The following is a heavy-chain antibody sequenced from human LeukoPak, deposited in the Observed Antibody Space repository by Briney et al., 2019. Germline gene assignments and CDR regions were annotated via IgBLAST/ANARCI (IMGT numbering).Heavy chain of an antibody. CDR2: IYSGGST. CDR3: ARGKVGATGSD. CDR1: GFTVSSNY. V-gene: IGHV3-53*01. D-gene: IGHD1-26*01. J-gene: IGHJ4*02. Sequence: GGSLRLSCAASGFTVSSNYMSWVRQAPGKGLEWVSVIYSGGSTYYADSVKGRFTISRDNSKNTLYLQMNSLRAEDTAVYYCARGKVGATGSDWGQGALVTVSS.